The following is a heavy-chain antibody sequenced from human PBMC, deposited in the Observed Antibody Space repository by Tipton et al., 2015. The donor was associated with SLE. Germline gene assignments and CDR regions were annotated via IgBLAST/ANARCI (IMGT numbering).Heavy chain of an antibody. CDR1: GGSFTMYY. D-gene: IGHD2-15*01. J-gene: IGHJ5*02. V-gene: IGHV4-34*01. Sequence: GLVKPSETLSLTCAVSGGSFTMYYWSWIRQSPGKGLEWIGEINHSGSTNYNPSLKARVTLSADTSKNQVSLRLTSVTAADTAVYYCATEGGNWFDPWGQGIPVTVSS. CDR3: ATEGGNWFDP. CDR2: INHSGST.